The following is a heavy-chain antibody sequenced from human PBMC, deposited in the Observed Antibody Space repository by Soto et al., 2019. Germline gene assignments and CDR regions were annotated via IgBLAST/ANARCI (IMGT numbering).Heavy chain of an antibody. Sequence: ASVKVSCKASGYIFTSYGISWVRQAPGQGLEWMGWISAYNGNTNYAQKLQGRVTMTTDTSTSTAYMELRSLRSDDTAVYYCAISRDYGDYFYWGQGTLVTVSS. CDR1: GYIFTSYG. J-gene: IGHJ4*02. D-gene: IGHD4-17*01. CDR3: AISRDYGDYFY. V-gene: IGHV1-18*01. CDR2: ISAYNGNT.